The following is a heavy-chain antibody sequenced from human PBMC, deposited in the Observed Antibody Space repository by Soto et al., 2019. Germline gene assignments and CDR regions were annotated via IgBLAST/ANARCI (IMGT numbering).Heavy chain of an antibody. CDR3: ARLRLYYYDILTGYRNWFDP. D-gene: IGHD3-9*01. V-gene: IGHV1-8*02. CDR2: MNPNSGNT. J-gene: IGHJ5*02. CDR1: GGAISSYA. Sequence: ASVKVSCKASGGAISSYASSWVRQSPGQGLEWMGWMNPNSGNTGYAQKFQGRVTMTRNTSISTAYMELSSLRSEDTAVYYCARLRLYYYDILTGYRNWFDPWGQGTLVTVSS.